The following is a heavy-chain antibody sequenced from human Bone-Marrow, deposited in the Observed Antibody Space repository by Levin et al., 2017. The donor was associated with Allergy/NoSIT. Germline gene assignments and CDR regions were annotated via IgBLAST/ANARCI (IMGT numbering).Heavy chain of an antibody. CDR3: ARIGSIAAAAVAAFDI. CDR2: ISWNSGTI. V-gene: IGHV3-9*01. CDR1: GFTFGDYA. D-gene: IGHD6-13*01. J-gene: IGHJ3*02. Sequence: GGSLRLSCAASGFTFGDYAMHWVRQPPGKGLEWVSSISWNSGTIHYADSVKGRFIISRDNAKNSLYLQMNSLTAADTALYYCARIGSIAAAAVAAFDIWGQGTMVTVSS.